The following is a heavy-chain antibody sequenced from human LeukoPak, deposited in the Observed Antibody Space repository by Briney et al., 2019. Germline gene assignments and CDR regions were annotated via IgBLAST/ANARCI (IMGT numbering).Heavy chain of an antibody. CDR3: ARVGDYDILTGYLDY. J-gene: IGHJ4*02. CDR2: IYHSGST. CDR1: GYSISSGYY. V-gene: IGHV4-38-2*02. D-gene: IGHD3-9*01. Sequence: PSETLSLTCTVSGYSISSGYYWGWIRQPPGKGLEWIGSIYHSGSTYYNPSLKSRVTISVDTSKNQFSLKLSSVTAADTAVYYCARVGDYDILTGYLDYWGQGTLVTVSS.